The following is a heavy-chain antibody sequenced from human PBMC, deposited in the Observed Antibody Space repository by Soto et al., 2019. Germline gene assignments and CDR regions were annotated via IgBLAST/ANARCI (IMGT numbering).Heavy chain of an antibody. CDR2: IIPILGMA. CDR3: APPFGSSGN. D-gene: IGHD3-10*01. J-gene: IGHJ4*02. V-gene: IGHV1-69*02. Sequence: VLKAPGQGLEWMGRIIPILGMANYAQKFQGRVTITADKSTSTAYMELSSLRSEDTAVYYCAPPFGSSGNWGQGTLVTVSS.